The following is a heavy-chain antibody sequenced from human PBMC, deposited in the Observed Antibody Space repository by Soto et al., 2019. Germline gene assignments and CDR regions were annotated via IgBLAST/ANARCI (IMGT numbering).Heavy chain of an antibody. D-gene: IGHD6-13*01. Sequence: SETLSLTCTVSGGSISSSSYYWGWIRQPPGKGLEWIGSIYYSGSTYYNPSLKSRVTISVDTSKNQFSLKLSSVTAADTAVYYCAREGTSSWSGDYGMDVWGQGTTVTVSS. CDR3: AREGTSSWSGDYGMDV. CDR2: IYYSGST. J-gene: IGHJ6*02. CDR1: GGSISSSSYY. V-gene: IGHV4-39*02.